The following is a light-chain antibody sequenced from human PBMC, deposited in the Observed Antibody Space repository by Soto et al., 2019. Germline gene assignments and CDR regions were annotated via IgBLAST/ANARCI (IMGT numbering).Light chain of an antibody. CDR2: GVS. Sequence: EIVLTQSPGTLSLSPGERATLSCRASQSVNTKYLAWYQQKPGQAPRLLISGVSSRATGIPDRFSGSGSGTDFILTISRVEPEDFAVYYCQQFGTSSLVTLGPGTKVDI. V-gene: IGKV3-20*01. CDR3: QQFGTSSLVT. CDR1: QSVNTKY. J-gene: IGKJ3*01.